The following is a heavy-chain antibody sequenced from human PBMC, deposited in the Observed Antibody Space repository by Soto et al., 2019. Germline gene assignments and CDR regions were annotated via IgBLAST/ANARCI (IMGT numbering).Heavy chain of an antibody. Sequence: EVQLLESGGGLVQPGGSLRLSCAASGFTFSSYAMSWVRQAPGKGLEWVSAISGSGGSTYYADSVKGRFTISRDNSKNTLYLQMNSLRAEDTAVYYCAKEITLSYSGYQPLGYWGQGTLVTVSS. D-gene: IGHD3-22*01. J-gene: IGHJ4*02. CDR1: GFTFSSYA. CDR2: ISGSGGST. V-gene: IGHV3-23*01. CDR3: AKEITLSYSGYQPLGY.